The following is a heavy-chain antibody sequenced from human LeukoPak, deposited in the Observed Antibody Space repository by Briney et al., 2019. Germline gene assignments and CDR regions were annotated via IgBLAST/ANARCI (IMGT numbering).Heavy chain of an antibody. Sequence: GGSLRLSCAASGFTFSSYWMSWVRQAPGKGLEWVANIKQDGSEEYYVDSVKGRFTISRDNAKNSLYLQMNSLRAEDTAVYYCARDGKVPSNWFDPWGQGTLVTVSS. CDR1: GFTFSSYW. V-gene: IGHV3-7*03. D-gene: IGHD1-1*01. J-gene: IGHJ5*02. CDR3: ARDGKVPSNWFDP. CDR2: IKQDGSEE.